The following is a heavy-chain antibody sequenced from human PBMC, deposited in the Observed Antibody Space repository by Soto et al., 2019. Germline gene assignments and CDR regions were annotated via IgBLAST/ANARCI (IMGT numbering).Heavy chain of an antibody. CDR3: ATHVGIEATGPYFHH. Sequence: QVQLVESGGGVVQPGRSLRLSCVASGFTFTTYGMHWVRQAPGKGLEWVAVISYDGSNKYYADSVKGRFTISRDNPKNTLYLQMNSLRAEDTAVYYCATHVGIEATGPYFHHWGQGALVTVSS. J-gene: IGHJ1*01. CDR1: GFTFTTYG. CDR2: ISYDGSNK. V-gene: IGHV3-30*03. D-gene: IGHD1-1*01.